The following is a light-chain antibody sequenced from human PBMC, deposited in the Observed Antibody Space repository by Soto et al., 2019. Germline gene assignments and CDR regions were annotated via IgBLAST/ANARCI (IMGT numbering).Light chain of an antibody. Sequence: ELTHPPSVSVSLGQMAGITCSGEALPKKYAYWYQQKPGQFPVLVIYKDSERPSGIPERFSGSSSGTIVTLTISGVQAEDEADYYCLSADSSGTYVFGTGTKVTVL. CDR2: KDS. J-gene: IGLJ1*01. V-gene: IGLV3-16*01. CDR1: ALPKKY. CDR3: LSADSSGTYV.